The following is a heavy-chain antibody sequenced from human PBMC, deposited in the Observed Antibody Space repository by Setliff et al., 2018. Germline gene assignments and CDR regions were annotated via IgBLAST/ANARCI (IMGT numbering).Heavy chain of an antibody. J-gene: IGHJ4*02. CDR3: ARAGLAAAGRKGVFDH. CDR2: INPGGLTS. Sequence: GASVKVSCKTSGYSFTSHYVHWVRQAPGQGLEWMGIINPGGLTSSSTQKFEGRVTMTRDTSTSTVYMELNGLTSDDTAVYYCARAGLAAAGRKGVFDHWGQGTLVTVSS. D-gene: IGHD6-25*01. V-gene: IGHV1-46*01. CDR1: GYSFTSHY.